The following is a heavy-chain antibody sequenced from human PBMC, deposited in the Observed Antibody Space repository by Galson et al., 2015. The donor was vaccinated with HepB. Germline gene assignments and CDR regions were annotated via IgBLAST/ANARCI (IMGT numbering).Heavy chain of an antibody. D-gene: IGHD6-19*01. Sequence: SLRLSCAASGSTFSSYWMHWVRQAPGKGLVWVSHITGDGSSTNYADSVKGRFTISRDNAKNTLYLQMNSLRSEATAVYYCARVHPSSGWYLVRYFYGMDVWGQGTTVTVSS. J-gene: IGHJ6*02. CDR1: GSTFSSYW. CDR3: ARVHPSSGWYLVRYFYGMDV. CDR2: ITGDGSST. V-gene: IGHV3-74*01.